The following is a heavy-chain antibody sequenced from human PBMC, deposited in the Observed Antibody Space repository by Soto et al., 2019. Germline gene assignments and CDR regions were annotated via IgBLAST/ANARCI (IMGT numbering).Heavy chain of an antibody. CDR2: IYYSGST. Sequence: QVQLQESGPGLVKPSQTLSLTCTVSGGSISSGDYYWSWIRQPPGKGLEWIGYIYYSGSTYYNPSLKSRVTISVDTSKNQFSLKLSSVTAADTAVYYCARAGLTPTSGSLDYYGMDVWGQGTTVTVSS. D-gene: IGHD3-10*01. CDR1: GGSISSGDYY. CDR3: ARAGLTPTSGSLDYYGMDV. V-gene: IGHV4-30-4*01. J-gene: IGHJ6*02.